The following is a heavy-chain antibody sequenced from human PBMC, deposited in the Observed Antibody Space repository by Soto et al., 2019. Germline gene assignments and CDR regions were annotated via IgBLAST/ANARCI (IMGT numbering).Heavy chain of an antibody. D-gene: IGHD3-10*01. CDR2: ISHSGTST. J-gene: IGHJ5*02. V-gene: IGHV3-23*01. CDR3: AKGSWVHHGSEGGNWPDP. Sequence: ESGGGLVQPGGSLRLSCAVSGVTFSNFAMNWVRQAPGKGLEWVSGISHSGTSTYYADSVKGRFTISRDNSKNTLYLQMNSLRAEDTAVYYCAKGSWVHHGSEGGNWPDPWGQGTLVTVSS. CDR1: GVTFSNFA.